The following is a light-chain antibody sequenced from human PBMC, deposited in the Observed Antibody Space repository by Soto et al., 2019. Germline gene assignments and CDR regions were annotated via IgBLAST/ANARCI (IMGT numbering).Light chain of an antibody. CDR3: SSYTSSSTYNYV. CDR1: SSDVGGYNY. J-gene: IGLJ1*01. CDR2: EVS. Sequence: QSVLTQPASLSGSPGQSITISCTGTSSDVGGYNYVSWYQQHPGKAPKLMIYEVSNRPSGVSNRFSGYKSGNTAYLTISGLQAADEADYYCSSYTSSSTYNYVFGTGTKVTVL. V-gene: IGLV2-14*01.